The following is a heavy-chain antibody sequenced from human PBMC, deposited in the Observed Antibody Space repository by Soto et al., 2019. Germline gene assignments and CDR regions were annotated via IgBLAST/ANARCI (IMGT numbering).Heavy chain of an antibody. CDR2: INAGNGNT. CDR3: ARAGPHDYGGIDLDH. Sequence: GASVKVSCKASGYTFTSYARHWVRQAPGQRLEWMGWINAGNGNTKYSQKFQGRVTITRDTSASTAYMELSSLRSEDTAVYYCARAGPHDYGGIDLDHWGQGTLVTVSS. J-gene: IGHJ4*02. CDR1: GYTFTSYA. D-gene: IGHD4-17*01. V-gene: IGHV1-3*01.